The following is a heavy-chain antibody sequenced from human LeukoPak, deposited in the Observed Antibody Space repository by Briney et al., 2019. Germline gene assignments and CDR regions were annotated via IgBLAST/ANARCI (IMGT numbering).Heavy chain of an antibody. V-gene: IGHV3-9*01. CDR2: ISWNSGSI. CDR1: GFTFDDYA. CDR3: AKSGWELLEGGGSYFDY. D-gene: IGHD1-26*01. Sequence: GGSLRLSCAASGFTFDDYAMHWVRQAPGKGLEWASGISWNSGSIGYADSVKGRFTISRDNAKNSLYLQMNSLRAEDTALYYCAKSGWELLEGGGSYFDYWGQGTLVTVSS. J-gene: IGHJ4*02.